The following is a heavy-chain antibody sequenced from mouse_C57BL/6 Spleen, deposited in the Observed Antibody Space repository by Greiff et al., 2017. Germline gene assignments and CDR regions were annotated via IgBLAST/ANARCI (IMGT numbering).Heavy chain of an antibody. J-gene: IGHJ4*01. V-gene: IGHV5-17*01. CDR3: ARGGKKLGRDYDYAMDY. CDR1: GFTFSDYG. CDR2: ISSGSSTI. D-gene: IGHD4-1*01. Sequence: EVKLMESGGGLVKPGGSLKLSCAASGFTFSDYGMHWVRQAPEKGLEWVAYISSGSSTIYYADTVKGRFTISRDNAKNTLFLQMTSLRSEDTAMYYCARGGKKLGRDYDYAMDYWGKGTSVTVSS.